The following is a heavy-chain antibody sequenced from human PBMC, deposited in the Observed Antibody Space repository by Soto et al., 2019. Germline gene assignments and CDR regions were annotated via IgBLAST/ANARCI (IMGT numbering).Heavy chain of an antibody. V-gene: IGHV3-23*01. CDR3: ARPFYGLGPYSVQF. D-gene: IGHD3-10*01. CDR2: ISSTGGST. CDR1: GFTFSAYT. Sequence: GGSLRLSCVASGFTFSAYTMNWVRQAPGKGLEWVSAISSTGGSTYYADSVKGRFTISRDNSKNTQYLQMNNLRAEDTAVYYCARPFYGLGPYSVQFWGQGALVTVSS. J-gene: IGHJ4*02.